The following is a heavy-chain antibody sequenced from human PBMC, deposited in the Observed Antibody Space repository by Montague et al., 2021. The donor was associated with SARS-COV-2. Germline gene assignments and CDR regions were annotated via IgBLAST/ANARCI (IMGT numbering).Heavy chain of an antibody. CDR3: ASSYDSTGHVGY. V-gene: IGHV4-38-2*02. CDR1: GCSICTGYY. CDR2: IYHSGST. J-gene: IGHJ4*02. D-gene: IGHD3-22*01. Sequence: SETLSLTCTVSGCSICTGYYWGWIRQPPGEGLEWIGSIYHSGSTYYNPPLKSRATISEDTSKNQFSLKLSAVTAADTAVYYCASSYDSTGHVGYWGQGTLVTVSS.